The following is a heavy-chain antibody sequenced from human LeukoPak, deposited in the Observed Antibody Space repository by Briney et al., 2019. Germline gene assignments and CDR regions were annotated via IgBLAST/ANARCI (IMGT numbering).Heavy chain of an antibody. CDR3: ARVGNSNYYYMDV. CDR2: IIPIFGTA. Sequence: ASVKVSCKASGYTFTSHDINWVRQAPGQGLEWMGGIIPIFGTANYAQKFQGRVTITTDESTSTAYMELSSLRSEDTAVYYCARVGNSNYYYMDVWGKGTTVTVSS. CDR1: GYTFTSHD. D-gene: IGHD2/OR15-2a*01. J-gene: IGHJ6*03. V-gene: IGHV1-69*05.